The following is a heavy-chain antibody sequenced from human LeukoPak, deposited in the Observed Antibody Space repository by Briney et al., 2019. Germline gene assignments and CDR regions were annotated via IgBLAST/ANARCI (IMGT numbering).Heavy chain of an antibody. CDR2: VFHTGDA. D-gene: IGHD2-15*01. CDR3: ARQPYRSGAYYFDY. J-gene: IGHJ4*02. V-gene: IGHV4-59*08. Sequence: PSETLSLTCTVSDXSINGYYWSWIRQPPGKGLEWVAYVFHTGDANYNPSLKSRVTVSIDTSKNQFSLKLSSVTAADTAVYYCARQPYRSGAYYFDYWGQGALITVSS. CDR1: DXSINGYY.